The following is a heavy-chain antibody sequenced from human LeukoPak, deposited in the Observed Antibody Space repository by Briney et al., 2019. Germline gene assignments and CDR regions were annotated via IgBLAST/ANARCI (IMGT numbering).Heavy chain of an antibody. CDR2: IYYSGST. J-gene: IGHJ3*02. CDR1: GGSISSYY. V-gene: IGHV4-59*12. CDR3: ARFPTIPIYAFDI. D-gene: IGHD5-12*01. Sequence: PSETLSLTCTVSGGSISSYYWSWIRPPPGKGLEWIGYIYYSGSTNYNPSLKSRVTISVDTSKNQFSLKLSSVTAADTAVYYCARFPTIPIYAFDIWGQGTMVTVSS.